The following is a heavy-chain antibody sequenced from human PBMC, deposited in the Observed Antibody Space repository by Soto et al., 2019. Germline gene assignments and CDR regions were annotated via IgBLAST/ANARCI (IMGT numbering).Heavy chain of an antibody. V-gene: IGHV1-18*01. D-gene: IGHD3-22*01. J-gene: IGHJ4*02. CDR1: GYTFTSYG. Sequence: QVPLVQSGAEVKEPGASVKVSCKASGYTFTSYGLNWVRQAPGQGLEWMGWISAYNGNTNYAQKFQGGVTMTTDTSTSTAYMELRSLRSDDTAVYYCARSGSSGDYLDYWGQGTLVTVSA. CDR2: ISAYNGNT. CDR3: ARSGSSGDYLDY.